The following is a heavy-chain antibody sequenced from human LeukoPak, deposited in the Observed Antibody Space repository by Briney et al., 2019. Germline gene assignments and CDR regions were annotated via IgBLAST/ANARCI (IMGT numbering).Heavy chain of an antibody. V-gene: IGHV1-2*02. Sequence: ASVKVSCKASGYTFTGYYMHWVRQAPGRGLEWMGWINPNSGGTNYAQKFQGKVTMTRDTSISTAYMELSRLRSDDTAVYYCARGMELWYGMDVWGQGTTVTVSS. CDR2: INPNSGGT. J-gene: IGHJ6*02. CDR3: ARGMELWYGMDV. CDR1: GYTFTGYY. D-gene: IGHD1-7*01.